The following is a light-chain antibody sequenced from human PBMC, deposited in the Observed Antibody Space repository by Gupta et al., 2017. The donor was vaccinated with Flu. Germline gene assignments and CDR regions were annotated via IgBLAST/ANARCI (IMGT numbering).Light chain of an antibody. CDR2: KAS. CDR3: QHYNCDSNS. V-gene: IGKV1-5*03. J-gene: IGKJ2*03. Sequence: DIQMTQSPSTLSASVGDRVTITCRASQSISSWLAWYQQKPGKAPKLLIYKASSLESGVPSRFSGSGSGIEFTLTISRLQPDDFATYYRQHYNCDSNSFGQGTKLEIK. CDR1: QSISSW.